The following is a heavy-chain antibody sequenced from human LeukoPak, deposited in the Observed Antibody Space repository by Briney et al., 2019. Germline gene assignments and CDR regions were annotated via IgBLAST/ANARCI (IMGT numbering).Heavy chain of an antibody. CDR2: MNPNSGNT. D-gene: IGHD3-16*01. V-gene: IGHV1-8*01. Sequence: ASVKVSCKASGYTFTSYDINGVRQATGQGLEWMGWMNPNSGNTGYAQKFQGRVTMPKNTSISPAYMELSSLRSEDTAVYYCASSKGVNWFDPWGQGTLVTVSS. CDR3: ASSKGVNWFDP. CDR1: GYTFTSYD. J-gene: IGHJ5*02.